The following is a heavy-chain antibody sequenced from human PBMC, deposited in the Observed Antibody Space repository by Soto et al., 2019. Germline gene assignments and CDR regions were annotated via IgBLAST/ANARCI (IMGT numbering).Heavy chain of an antibody. D-gene: IGHD3-3*01. V-gene: IGHV3-23*01. CDR3: TNYAFSGAPKAGAFDY. J-gene: IGHJ4*02. CDR1: GFTFTNHP. CDR2: ITVNGADT. Sequence: GGSLRLSCAASGFTFTNHPMTWVRQAPGKGLEWVSTITVNGADTYYAGSVRGRFTISRDNSKNTLYLQMNSLRAEDTAVYYCTNYAFSGAPKAGAFDYWGQGTLVTVSS.